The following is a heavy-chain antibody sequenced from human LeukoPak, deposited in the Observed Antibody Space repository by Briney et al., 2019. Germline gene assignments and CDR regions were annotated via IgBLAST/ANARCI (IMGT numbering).Heavy chain of an antibody. CDR3: ARVGYYYDSSGYYHFDY. V-gene: IGHV4-59*12. Sequence: PSETLSLTCTVSGGSISSYYWSWIRQPPGKGLEWIGYIYYSGSTNYKPSLKSRVTISVDTSKNQSSLKLSSVTAADTAVYYCARVGYYYDSSGYYHFDYWGQGTLVTVSS. CDR2: IYYSGST. D-gene: IGHD3-22*01. CDR1: GGSISSYY. J-gene: IGHJ4*02.